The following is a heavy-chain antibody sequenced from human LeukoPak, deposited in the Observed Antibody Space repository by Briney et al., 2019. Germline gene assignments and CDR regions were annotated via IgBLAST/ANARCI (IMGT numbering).Heavy chain of an antibody. CDR1: GGSFSGYY. CDR2: INHSGST. V-gene: IGHV4-34*01. D-gene: IGHD2-21*01. J-gene: IGHJ3*02. CDR3: ARGATRGDDAFDI. Sequence: SETLSLTCAVYGGSFSGYYWSWIRQPPGKGLEWIGEINHSGSTNYNPSLKSRVTISVDRSKNQFSLKLSSVTAADTAVYYCARGATRGDDAFDIWGQGTMVTVSS.